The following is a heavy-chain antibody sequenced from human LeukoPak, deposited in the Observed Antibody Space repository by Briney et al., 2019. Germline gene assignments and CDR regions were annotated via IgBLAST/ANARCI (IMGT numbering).Heavy chain of an antibody. CDR3: ARGVPPILAYSYYYFYMDV. CDR2: ISSSGSTI. V-gene: IGHV3-11*01. D-gene: IGHD3-9*01. J-gene: IGHJ6*03. Sequence: PGGSLRLSCAASGFTFSDYYMSWIRQAPGKGLEWVSYISSSGSTIYYADSVKGRFTISRDNAKNSLYLQMNSLRAEDTAVYYCARGVPPILAYSYYYFYMDVWGKGTTVTVSS. CDR1: GFTFSDYY.